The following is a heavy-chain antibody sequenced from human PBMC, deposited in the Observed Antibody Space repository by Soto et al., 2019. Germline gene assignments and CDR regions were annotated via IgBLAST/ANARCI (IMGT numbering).Heavy chain of an antibody. Sequence: PGGSLRLSCAVSGFNVTNTYMSWVRQAPGKGLEWVSVIYRGVSTFYADSVKGRFTVSRDDSKNTVSLQMNSLRAEDTAVYYCARDRSDSSRADSFDIWGQGTMVTVSS. CDR1: GFNVTNTY. CDR2: IYRGVST. J-gene: IGHJ3*02. D-gene: IGHD6-6*01. CDR3: ARDRSDSSRADSFDI. V-gene: IGHV3-53*01.